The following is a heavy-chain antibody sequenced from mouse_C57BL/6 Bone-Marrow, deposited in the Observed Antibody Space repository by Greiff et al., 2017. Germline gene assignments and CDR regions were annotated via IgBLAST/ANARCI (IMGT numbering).Heavy chain of an antibody. CDR3: ARGRYYEDWYFDV. D-gene: IGHD2-4*01. CDR2: IYPRSGNT. V-gene: IGHV1-81*01. J-gene: IGHJ1*03. CDR1: GYTFTSYG. Sequence: VQLQQSGAELARPGASVKLSCKASGYTFTSYGISWVKQRTGQGLEWIGEIYPRSGNTYYNEKFKGKATLTADKSSSTAYMELRSLTSEDSAVYFCARGRYYEDWYFDVWGTGTTVTVSS.